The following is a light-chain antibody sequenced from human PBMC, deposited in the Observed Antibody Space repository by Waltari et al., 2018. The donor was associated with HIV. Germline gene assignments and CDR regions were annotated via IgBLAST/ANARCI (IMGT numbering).Light chain of an antibody. V-gene: IGLV1-44*01. CDR2: TNN. J-gene: IGLJ2*01. CDR1: TSNIGSNP. Sequence: QSVLTQPPSTSGTPGQRVTISCSGSTSNIGSNPVNWYQQLPGTAPKLVIYTNNQRMPGVPDRFTGSKSGTSASLAISGLQSEDEAHYYCAVWDDSLNGNVIFGGGTKLTVL. CDR3: AVWDDSLNGNVI.